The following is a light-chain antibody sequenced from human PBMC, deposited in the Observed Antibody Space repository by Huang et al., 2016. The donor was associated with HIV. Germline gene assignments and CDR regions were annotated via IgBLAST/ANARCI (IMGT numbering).Light chain of an antibody. V-gene: IGKV1-33*01. Sequence: DIQMTQSPSSLSASVGDRVTITCQASQDISNYLSWYQHKPGRAPTPLIFDASSLETGVPSRFSGSGSGTYFTLTIASLQPEDVATYYCQHYDDPYTFGQGTKLEIK. CDR2: DAS. J-gene: IGKJ2*01. CDR1: QDISNY. CDR3: QHYDDPYT.